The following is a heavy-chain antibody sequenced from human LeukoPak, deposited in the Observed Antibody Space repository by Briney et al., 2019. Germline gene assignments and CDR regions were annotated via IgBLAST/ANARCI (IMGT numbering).Heavy chain of an antibody. V-gene: IGHV3-21*01. J-gene: IGHJ3*02. CDR3: ARDRRWLVHSAFDI. CDR1: GFTFSSYS. Sequence: GGSLRLSCAASGFTFSSYSMNWVRQAPGKGLEWVSSISSSSSYIYYADSVKGRFTISRDNAKNSLYLQMNSLRAEDTAVYYCARDRRWLVHSAFDIWGQGTMVTVSS. D-gene: IGHD6-19*01. CDR2: ISSSSSYI.